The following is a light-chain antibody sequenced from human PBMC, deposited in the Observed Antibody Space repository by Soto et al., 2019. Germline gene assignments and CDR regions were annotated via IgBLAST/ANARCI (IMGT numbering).Light chain of an antibody. V-gene: IGKV1-5*02. J-gene: IGKJ1*01. CDR3: QQYNSYSPWT. CDR2: DVS. CDR1: ESISSW. Sequence: DIQMTQIPSTMPASVGDTVTIICRASESISSWLAWYQQKPGKAPKLLIYDVSKLRRGVLSRFSGGGSGTEFILTISSLQPEDFATYFCQQYNSYSPWTFGQGTKVDIK.